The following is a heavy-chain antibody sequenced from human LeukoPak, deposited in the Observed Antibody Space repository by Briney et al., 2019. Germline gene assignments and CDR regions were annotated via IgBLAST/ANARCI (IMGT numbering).Heavy chain of an antibody. D-gene: IGHD1-1*01. CDR2: ITSSSSYI. V-gene: IGHV3-21*01. CDR1: GFTFSSYS. CDR3: ARFALETPPTD. Sequence: PGGSLRLSCAASGFTFSSYSMNWVRQAPGKGLEWVSSITSSSSYIYYADSVKGRFTISRANAKNSLYLQMNSLRAEDTTVYYCARFALETPPTDWGQGTLVTVSS. J-gene: IGHJ4*02.